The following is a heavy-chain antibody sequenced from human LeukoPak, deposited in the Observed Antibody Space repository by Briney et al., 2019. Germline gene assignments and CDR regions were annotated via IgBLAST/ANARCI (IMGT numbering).Heavy chain of an antibody. V-gene: IGHV4-30-2*01. J-gene: IGHJ3*02. Sequence: SETLSLTCAVSGGSISSGGYSWSWIRQPPGKGLEWIGYIYRSGSTYYNPSLKSRVTISVDRSKNQFSLKLSSVTAADTAVYYCARGYYYDSSGPGAFDIWGQGTMVTVSS. CDR2: IYRSGST. D-gene: IGHD3-22*01. CDR3: ARGYYYDSSGPGAFDI. CDR1: GGSISSGGYS.